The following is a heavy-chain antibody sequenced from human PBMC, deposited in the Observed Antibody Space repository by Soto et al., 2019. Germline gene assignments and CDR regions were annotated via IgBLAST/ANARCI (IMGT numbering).Heavy chain of an antibody. CDR2: ISYDGSNK. Sequence: QVQLVESGGGVVQPGRSLRLSCAASGFTFSSYGMHWVRQAPGKGLEWVAVISYDGSNKYYADSVKGRFTISRDNSKXXXXXXMNXLRXXXXXXXXCXXXXPXXYXYXSXXYPDAFDIWGQGTMVTVSS. J-gene: IGHJ3*02. CDR1: GFTFSSYG. CDR3: XXXXPXXYXYXSXXYPDAFDI. V-gene: IGHV3-30*03. D-gene: IGHD3-10*01.